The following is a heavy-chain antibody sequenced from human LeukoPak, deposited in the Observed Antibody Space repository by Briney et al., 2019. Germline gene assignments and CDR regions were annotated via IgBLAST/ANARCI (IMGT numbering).Heavy chain of an antibody. CDR1: GSNQTKYA. CDR2: ISVGVGST. Sequence: GGSLRLSCAACGSNQTKYAMRWVRQAPGKGLEWVSAISVGVGSTYYADSVKGRFTISIDSSKNTLFLQMNSLRAEDTAVYYCAHREFSVIYWGKGTLVTVSS. CDR3: AHREFSVIY. V-gene: IGHV3-23*01. D-gene: IGHD3-10*01. J-gene: IGHJ4*02.